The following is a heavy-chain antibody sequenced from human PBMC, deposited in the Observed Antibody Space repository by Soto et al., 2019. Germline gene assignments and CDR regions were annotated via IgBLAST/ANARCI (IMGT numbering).Heavy chain of an antibody. V-gene: IGHV4-59*01. J-gene: IGHJ3*02. D-gene: IGHD3-3*01. CDR2: IYYSGDT. CDR3: ARDRNKLWKNDAFDI. CDR1: GGSMNSYY. Sequence: QVQLHESGPGLVKPSETLSLTCSVSGGSMNSYYWSWIRQSPGKGLEWLGYIYYSGDTKYNPSPQSRISISVDTTKNHFSLRLTSVTAADTAVYYCARDRNKLWKNDAFDIWGQGTMVTVSS.